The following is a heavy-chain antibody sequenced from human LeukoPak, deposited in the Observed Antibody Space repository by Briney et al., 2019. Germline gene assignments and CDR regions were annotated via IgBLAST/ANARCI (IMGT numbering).Heavy chain of an antibody. Sequence: PGGSLRLSCAASGFTFRTYAMSWVRQPPGKGLEWVSAISGSGGSTYYAESVKGRFTISRDNSKHTLYLEMNSLRAVDMAVYYCAKDFFDSSSCYYFDYWGQGTLVTVSS. CDR1: GFTFRTYA. J-gene: IGHJ4*02. CDR2: ISGSGGST. CDR3: AKDFFDSSSCYYFDY. D-gene: IGHD2-2*01. V-gene: IGHV3-23*01.